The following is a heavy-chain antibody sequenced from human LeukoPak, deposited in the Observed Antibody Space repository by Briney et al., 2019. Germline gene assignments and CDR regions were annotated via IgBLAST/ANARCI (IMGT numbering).Heavy chain of an antibody. CDR1: GGSISSGGYS. CDR2: IYYSGST. Sequence: SETLSLTCAVSGGSISSGGYSWSWIRQPPGKGLEWIGYIYYSGSTKYNPSLKSRVTISVDTSKNQFSLRLSSVTAADTAVYYCARGGYSGYDFDYWGQGTLVTVSS. J-gene: IGHJ4*02. V-gene: IGHV4-61*08. D-gene: IGHD5-12*01. CDR3: ARGGYSGYDFDY.